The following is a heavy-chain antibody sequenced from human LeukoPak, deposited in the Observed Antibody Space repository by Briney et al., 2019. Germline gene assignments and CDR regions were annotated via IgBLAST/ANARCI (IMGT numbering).Heavy chain of an antibody. CDR1: GGSISSYY. V-gene: IGHV4-59*12. J-gene: IGHJ5*02. CDR3: ARVVPAALMLWGRYNWFDP. CDR2: IYYSGST. Sequence: SETLSLTCSVSGGSISSYYWSWIRQPPGKGLEWIGYIYYSGSTNYNPSLKSRVTISVDTSKNQFSLKLSSVTAADTAVYYCARVVPAALMLWGRYNWFDPWGQGTLVTVSS. D-gene: IGHD2-2*01.